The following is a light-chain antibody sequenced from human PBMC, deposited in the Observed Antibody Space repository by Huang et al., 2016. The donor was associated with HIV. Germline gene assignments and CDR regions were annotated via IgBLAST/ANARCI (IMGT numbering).Light chain of an antibody. CDR1: QSGSTN. CDR2: GTS. CDR3: QQYNNWPPLT. Sequence: EIVMTQSPATLSVSPGERATLSCRASQSGSTNLAWYQQKAGQAPRLLMYGTSTRATGVPARCSGSGSGTEFTLTISSLQSEDFAVYYCQQYNNWPPLTFGGGTRVEIK. V-gene: IGKV3-15*01. J-gene: IGKJ4*01.